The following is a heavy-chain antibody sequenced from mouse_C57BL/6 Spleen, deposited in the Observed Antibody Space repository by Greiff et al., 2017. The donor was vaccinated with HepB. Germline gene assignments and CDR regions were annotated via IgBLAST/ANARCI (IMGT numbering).Heavy chain of an antibody. CDR2: IYPGDGDT. CDR1: GYAFSSSW. V-gene: IGHV1-82*01. CDR3: AREGYYGSSSYYAMDY. Sequence: QVQLQQSGPELVKPGASVKISCKASGYAFSSSWMNWVKQRPGKGLEWIGRIYPGDGDTNYNGKFKGKATLTADKSSSTAYMQLSSLTSEDSAVYFCAREGYYGSSSYYAMDYWGQGTSVTVSS. D-gene: IGHD1-1*01. J-gene: IGHJ4*01.